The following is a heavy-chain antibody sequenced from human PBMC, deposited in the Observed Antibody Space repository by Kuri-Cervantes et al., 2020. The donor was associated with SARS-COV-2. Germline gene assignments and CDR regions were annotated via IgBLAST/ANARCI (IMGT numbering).Heavy chain of an antibody. CDR3: ARLSFGASGYYYYMDV. V-gene: IGHV4-39*07. Sequence: SQTLSLTCAVSAGSISSTLYYWGWIRQAPGKGLEWIGSVFYSGTTYYNPSLKSRVTISVDTSKNQFSLKLSSVTAADTAVYYCARLSFGASGYYYYMDVWGKGTTVTVSS. CDR2: VFYSGTT. D-gene: IGHD3-3*01. J-gene: IGHJ6*03. CDR1: AGSISSTLYY.